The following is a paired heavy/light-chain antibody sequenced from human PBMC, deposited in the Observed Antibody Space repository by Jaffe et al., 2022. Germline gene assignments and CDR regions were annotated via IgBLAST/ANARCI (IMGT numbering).Heavy chain of an antibody. CDR1: GFTFDDYA. J-gene: IGHJ4*02. Sequence: EVQLVESGGDLVQPGRSLRLSCAASGFTFDDYALHWVRQSPGKGLEWVAGINWNSGNTDYEDSVKGRFTISRDNAKNSLYLEMSSLRLDDSALYYCVKDRGAVASNSAGFDFWGQGTRVSVSS. CDR2: INWNSGNT. D-gene: IGHD6-19*01. V-gene: IGHV3-9*01. CDR3: VKDRGAVASNSAGFDF.
Light chain of an antibody. V-gene: IGKV3-20*01. CDR2: GMF. CDR1: QTVSSSY. CDR3: QQYDRSPWT. J-gene: IGKJ1*01. Sequence: EIVLTQSPGTLSLSPGERATLSCRASQTVSSSYVAWYQQKTGQAPRLLIYGMFHRATGIPDRFSGSASGTDFTLTISRLEPEDFAVYYCQQYDRSPWTFGQGTKVEIK.